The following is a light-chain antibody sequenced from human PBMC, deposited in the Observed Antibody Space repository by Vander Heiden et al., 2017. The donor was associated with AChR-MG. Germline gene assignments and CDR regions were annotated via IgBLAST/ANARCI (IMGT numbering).Light chain of an antibody. J-gene: IGKJ2*01. CDR2: ATS. V-gene: IGKV1-39*01. CDR1: HTINNY. CDR3: QQRDSTPRT. Sequence: DIQMTQSPSSLSASVGDTVTITCRASHTINNYLNWYQQKPGKAPKVLISATSTLQSGVPSTFSGSESGTAFTLTIIRLQPADFATYYCQQRDSTPRTFGQGTKLEIK.